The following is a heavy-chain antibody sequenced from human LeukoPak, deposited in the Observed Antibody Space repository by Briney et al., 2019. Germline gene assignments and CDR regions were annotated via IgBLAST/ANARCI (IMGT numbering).Heavy chain of an antibody. CDR1: GFTFDDYV. CDR2: INWNGGST. Sequence: GGSLRLSCAATGFTFDDYVMSWVPQTPGKGLEWGSGINWNGGSTGYADSVKGRFTISRDNAKNSLYLQMNSLRAEDTALYYCARGTLKAAATDFDYWGQGTLVTVSS. D-gene: IGHD6-13*01. V-gene: IGHV3-20*04. CDR3: ARGTLKAAATDFDY. J-gene: IGHJ4*02.